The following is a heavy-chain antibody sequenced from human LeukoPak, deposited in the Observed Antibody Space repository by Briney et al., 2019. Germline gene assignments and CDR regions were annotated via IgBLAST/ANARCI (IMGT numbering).Heavy chain of an antibody. J-gene: IGHJ4*02. D-gene: IGHD2-15*01. CDR1: GYTFTSYG. CDR3: ARVLAIYCSGGSCYSCGY. CDR2: INPNSGGT. V-gene: IGHV1-2*02. Sequence: ASVKVSCKASGYTFTSYGISWVRQAPGQGLEWMGWINPNSGGTNYAQKFQGRVTMTRDTSISTAYMELSRLRSDDTAVYYCARVLAIYCSGGSCYSCGYWGQGTLVTVSS.